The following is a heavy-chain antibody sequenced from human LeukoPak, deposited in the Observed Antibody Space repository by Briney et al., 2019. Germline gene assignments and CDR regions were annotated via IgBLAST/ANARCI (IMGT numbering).Heavy chain of an antibody. CDR2: IYYSGST. D-gene: IGHD6-19*01. Sequence: SETLSLTCTVSGVSISSYYRSWIRQPPGKGLEWVGYIYYSGSTNYNPSLKSRVTISVDTSKNQFSLKLSSVTAADTAVYYCAREQWLEYFDYWGQGTLVTVSS. CDR1: GVSISSYY. CDR3: AREQWLEYFDY. V-gene: IGHV4-59*01. J-gene: IGHJ4*02.